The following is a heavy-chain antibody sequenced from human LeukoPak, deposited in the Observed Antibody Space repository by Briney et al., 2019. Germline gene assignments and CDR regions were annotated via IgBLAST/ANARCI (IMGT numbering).Heavy chain of an antibody. CDR2: ISSSSSTI. D-gene: IGHD6-13*01. CDR1: GFTFSSYA. CDR3: ARGGVAAAVNWFDP. J-gene: IGHJ5*02. V-gene: IGHV3-48*02. Sequence: GGSLRLSCAASGFTFSSYAMSWVRQAPGKGLEWVSYISSSSSTIYYADSVKGRFTISRDNAKNSLYLQMNSLRDEDTAVYYCARGGVAAAVNWFDPWGQGTLVTVSS.